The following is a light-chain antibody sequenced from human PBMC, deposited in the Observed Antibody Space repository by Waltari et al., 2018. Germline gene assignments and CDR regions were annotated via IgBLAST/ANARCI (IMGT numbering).Light chain of an antibody. Sequence: SVLTQPPSASGTPGQRVTISCSGRRSNIGSNYVYWYQQVPGTAPKLLIYRTYERPSGVPDRFSGSKSGTSASLAISGLRSEDEADYYCASWDGSLSGRVLGGGTKLTVL. CDR1: RSNIGSNY. CDR3: ASWDGSLSGRV. J-gene: IGLJ2*01. V-gene: IGLV1-47*01. CDR2: RTY.